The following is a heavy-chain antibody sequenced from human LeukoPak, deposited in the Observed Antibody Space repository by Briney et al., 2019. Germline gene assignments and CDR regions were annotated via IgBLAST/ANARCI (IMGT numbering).Heavy chain of an antibody. J-gene: IGHJ3*02. D-gene: IGHD3-9*01. CDR2: MEGDGSRT. V-gene: IGHV3-74*01. CDR3: AREQYYDILTGYDAFDI. Sequence: QTGGSLRLSWAACGFTFRHYWMHWVRQAPGKGLVWVSSMEGDGSRTNYAGCVKGRFAISRDNSKNTLYLQMHSLRAEDTAVYYCAREQYYDILTGYDAFDIWGQGTMVTVSS. CDR1: GFTFRHYW.